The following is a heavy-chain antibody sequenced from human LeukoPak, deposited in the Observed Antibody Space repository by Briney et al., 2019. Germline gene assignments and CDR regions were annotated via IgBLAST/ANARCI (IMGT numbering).Heavy chain of an antibody. Sequence: SETLSLTCTVSGGSIRSGSFYWGWIRQPPGKGLEWIGSIYYSGRIYYNSSLRSRVTISVDTSKNQFSLNLRSVTAADTAVYYCARRYSSSWYGFDYWGQGTLVTVSS. CDR2: IYYSGRI. V-gene: IGHV4-39*01. CDR1: GGSIRSGSFY. J-gene: IGHJ4*02. CDR3: ARRYSSSWYGFDY. D-gene: IGHD6-13*01.